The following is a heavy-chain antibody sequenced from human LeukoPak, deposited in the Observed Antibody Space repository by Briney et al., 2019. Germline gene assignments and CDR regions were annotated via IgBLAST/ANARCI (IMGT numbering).Heavy chain of an antibody. D-gene: IGHD2-2*01. Sequence: ASVKVSCKASGGTLSSYAITWVRQAPGQGLEWMGGIIPIFGTANYAQKFQGRVTITADESTSTAYMELSSLRSEDTAVYYCARTYCTSTSCYAGMGDYWGQGTLVTVSS. CDR2: IIPIFGTA. CDR3: ARTYCTSTSCYAGMGDY. CDR1: GGTLSSYA. V-gene: IGHV1-69*13. J-gene: IGHJ4*02.